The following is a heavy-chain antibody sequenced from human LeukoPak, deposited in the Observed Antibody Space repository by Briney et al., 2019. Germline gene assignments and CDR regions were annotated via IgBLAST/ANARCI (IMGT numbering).Heavy chain of an antibody. V-gene: IGHV4-34*01. CDR3: ARGRNSYYYYYGMDV. Sequence: SETLSLTCAVYGGSFSGYYWSWIRQPPGKGLEWIGEINHSGSTNYNPSLKSRVTISVDTSKNQFSLKLSSVIAADTAVYYCARGRNSYYYYYGMDVWGQGTTVTVSS. CDR2: INHSGST. CDR1: GGSFSGYY. D-gene: IGHD1-7*01. J-gene: IGHJ6*02.